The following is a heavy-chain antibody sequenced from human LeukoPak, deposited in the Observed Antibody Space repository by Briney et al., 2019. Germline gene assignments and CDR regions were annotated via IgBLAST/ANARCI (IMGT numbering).Heavy chain of an antibody. V-gene: IGHV4-34*01. CDR2: INHSGST. Sequence: PSETLSLTCAVYGGSFSGYYWSWIRQPPGKGLEWIGEINHSGSTNYNPSLKSRVTISVDTSKNQFSLKLSSVTAADTAVYYCARTRWWELCFDYWGQGTLVTVSS. CDR3: ARTRWWELCFDY. J-gene: IGHJ4*02. D-gene: IGHD2-15*01. CDR1: GGSFSGYY.